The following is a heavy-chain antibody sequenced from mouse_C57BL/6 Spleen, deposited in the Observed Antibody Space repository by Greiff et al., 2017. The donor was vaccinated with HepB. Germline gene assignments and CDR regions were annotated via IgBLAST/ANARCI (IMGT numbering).Heavy chain of an antibody. D-gene: IGHD3-3*01. Sequence: VQVVESGAELVRPGASVTLSCKASGYTFTDYEMHWVKQTPVHGLEWIGAIDPETGGTAYNQKFKGKAILTADKSSSTAYMELRSLTSEDSAVYYCRGGLDFDVWGTGTTVTVSS. CDR2: IDPETGGT. V-gene: IGHV1-15*01. J-gene: IGHJ1*03. CDR1: GYTFTDYE. CDR3: RGGLDFDV.